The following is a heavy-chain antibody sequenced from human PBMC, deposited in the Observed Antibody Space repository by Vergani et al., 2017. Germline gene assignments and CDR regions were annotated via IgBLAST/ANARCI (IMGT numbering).Heavy chain of an antibody. CDR3: ARDLGVVITQNWFDP. CDR1: GYTFTGYY. D-gene: IGHD3-3*01. V-gene: IGHV1-2*02. CDR2: INPNSGGT. J-gene: IGHJ5*02. Sequence: QVQLVQSGAEVKKPGASVKVSCKASGYTFTGYYMHWVRQAPGQGLEWMGWINPNSGGTNYAQKFQGSVTMTRDTSISTAYMELSRLRSDDTAVYYCARDLGVVITQNWFDPWGQGTLVTVSS.